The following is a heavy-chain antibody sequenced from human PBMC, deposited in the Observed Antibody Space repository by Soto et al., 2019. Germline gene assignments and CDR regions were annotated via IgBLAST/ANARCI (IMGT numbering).Heavy chain of an antibody. J-gene: IGHJ6*02. CDR3: ARDVSYGMDV. CDR2: IYYSGST. V-gene: IGHV4-59*01. CDR1: GGSISSYY. Sequence: QVQLQESGPGLVKPSETLSLTCTVSGGSISSYYWSWIRQPPGKGLEWIGYIYYSGSTNYNPSLKSRVTISVDTSKNQFSLKLSSVTAADTAVYYCARDVSYGMDVWDQGTTVTVSS.